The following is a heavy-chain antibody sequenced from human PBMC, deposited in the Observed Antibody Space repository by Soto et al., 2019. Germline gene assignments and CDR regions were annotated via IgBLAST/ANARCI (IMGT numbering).Heavy chain of an antibody. CDR3: ARAPAVAGHNWFDP. J-gene: IGHJ5*02. CDR1: GDSFSSNNAA. Sequence: SQTLSLTCAISGDSFSSNNAAWNWIRQSPSRGLEWLGRTYYRSKWYNDYAVSVKSRITINPDTSKNQFSLQLNSVTPEDTAVYYCARAPAVAGHNWFDPWGQGTLVTVSS. CDR2: TYYRSKWYN. D-gene: IGHD6-19*01. V-gene: IGHV6-1*01.